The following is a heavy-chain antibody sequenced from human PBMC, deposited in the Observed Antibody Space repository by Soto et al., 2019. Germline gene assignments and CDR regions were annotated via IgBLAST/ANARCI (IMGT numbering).Heavy chain of an antibody. V-gene: IGHV4-30-4*08. CDR3: FRQVISYEVSSRSCHY. Sequence: CCSFIHKPPGKGLEWIGYIYYSGSTYYNPSLKSRVTISVDTSKNQFSLKLSSVTAADTAVFYCFRQVISYEVSSRSCHYWCTGLLVSVS. D-gene: IGHD2-2*01. CDR1: C. CDR2: IYYSGST. J-gene: IGHJ4*02.